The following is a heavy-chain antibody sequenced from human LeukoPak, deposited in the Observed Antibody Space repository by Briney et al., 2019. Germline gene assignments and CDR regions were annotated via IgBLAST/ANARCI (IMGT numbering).Heavy chain of an antibody. D-gene: IGHD1-26*01. CDR2: IKQDGSEK. J-gene: IGHJ4*02. CDR3: ARLIVGAIDY. Sequence: GGSLRLSCAASGFTFSNYWMSWVGQAPGKGLEWVANIKQDGSEKCYVDSVKGRFTITRDNAKNSLYLQMSSLRAEDTAVYYCARLIVGAIDYWGQGTLVTVSS. CDR1: GFTFSNYW. V-gene: IGHV3-7*01.